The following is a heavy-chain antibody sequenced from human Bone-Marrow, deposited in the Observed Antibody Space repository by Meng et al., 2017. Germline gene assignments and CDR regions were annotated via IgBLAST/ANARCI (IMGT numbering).Heavy chain of an antibody. D-gene: IGHD1-26*01. CDR3: ASSPLLSYNY. Sequence: VQLVATGGGLVQPGGSLRLFCAASGFTFSSYWMHLVRPAPGKGLVWASRINSDGSSTSYAEYVKGRFTISRDNAKNTLYLQMNSLRAEDTAVYYCASSPLLSYNYWGQGTLVTVSS. V-gene: IGHV3-74*01. CDR2: INSDGSST. J-gene: IGHJ4*02. CDR1: GFTFSSYW.